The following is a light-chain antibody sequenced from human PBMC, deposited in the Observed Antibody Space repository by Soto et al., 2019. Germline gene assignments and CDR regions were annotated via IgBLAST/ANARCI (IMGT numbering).Light chain of an antibody. J-gene: IGKJ4*01. CDR3: QQYGSSPLLT. V-gene: IGKV3-20*01. CDR2: DAS. CDR1: HSVSGRY. Sequence: IVLTQSPDTLSLSPGEGATLSCRASHSVSGRYLAWYQQKPGQAPRLLMYDASSRATGIPDRFSGSGSETDFTLTISSLEPEDSAVYYCQQYGSSPLLTFGGGTKVEIK.